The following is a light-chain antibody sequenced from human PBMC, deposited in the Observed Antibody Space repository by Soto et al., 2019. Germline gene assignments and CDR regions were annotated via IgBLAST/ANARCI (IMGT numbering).Light chain of an antibody. CDR3: QQSDSTPLT. V-gene: IGKV1-39*01. CDR2: AAS. CDR1: QSIGSD. Sequence: DIQMTQSPYSLSASVGDRVTITCRASQSIGSDFNWYQQKPGKAPKLLIYAASSLQSGVPSRFSGSGSGTDCTLTISSLQSEDFASYYCQQSDSTPLTFAGGTKVEIK. J-gene: IGKJ4*02.